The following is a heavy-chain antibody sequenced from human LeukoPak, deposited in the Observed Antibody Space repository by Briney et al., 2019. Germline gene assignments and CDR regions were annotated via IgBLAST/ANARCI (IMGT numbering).Heavy chain of an antibody. CDR1: GFTFSSYN. J-gene: IGHJ4*02. D-gene: IGHD6-13*01. Sequence: GGSLRLSCAASGFTFSSYNMNWVRQAPGKGLEWVSYISSSSSTIYYADSVKGRFTISGDNAKNSLYLQMNSLRAEDMALYYCAKDFAAAGTGDYFDYWGQGTLVTVSS. V-gene: IGHV3-48*04. CDR2: ISSSSSTI. CDR3: AKDFAAAGTGDYFDY.